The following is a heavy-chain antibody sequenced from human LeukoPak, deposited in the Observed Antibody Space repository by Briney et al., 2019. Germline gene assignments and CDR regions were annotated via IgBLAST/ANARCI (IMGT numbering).Heavy chain of an antibody. CDR3: ARSIAAAALVDY. Sequence: GGSLRLSCAASGFTFSSYGMHWVRQAPGKGLEWVAFIRYDGSNKYYADSVKGRFAISRDNSKNTLYLQMNSLRAEDTAVYYCARSIAAAALVDYWGQGTLVTVSS. V-gene: IGHV3-30*02. CDR2: IRYDGSNK. CDR1: GFTFSSYG. J-gene: IGHJ4*02. D-gene: IGHD6-13*01.